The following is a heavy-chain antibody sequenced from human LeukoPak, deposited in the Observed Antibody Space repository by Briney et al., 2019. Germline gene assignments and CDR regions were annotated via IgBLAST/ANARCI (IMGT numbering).Heavy chain of an antibody. J-gene: IGHJ4*02. V-gene: IGHV3-23*01. Sequence: PGGSLRLPCAASGFIFSSYAMSWVRQAPGKGLEWVSAISGSGSSTYYADSVKGRFTISRDNSKNTLYLQMNSLRAEDTAVYYCTKALGSGSYYKLDYWGQGTLVTVSS. CDR2: ISGSGSST. CDR3: TKALGSGSYYKLDY. CDR1: GFIFSSYA. D-gene: IGHD3-10*01.